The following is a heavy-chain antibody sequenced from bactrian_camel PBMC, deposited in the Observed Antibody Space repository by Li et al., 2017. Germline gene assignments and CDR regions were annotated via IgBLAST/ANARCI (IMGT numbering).Heavy chain of an antibody. J-gene: IGHJ4*01. Sequence: VQLVESGGGLVQSGGSLSLSCAASGFLFSTEGMSWVRQAPGKELEWVSGISSDGRNVHYGDFVKGRFTISRDNAKSTVYLQMNDLKPEDTGMYYCVADGTRKVGADEKCTAFEYWAQGTQVTVS. CDR1: GFLFSTEG. CDR3: VADGTRKVGADEKCTAFEY. D-gene: IGHD6*01. V-gene: IGHV3S40*01. CDR2: ISSDGRNV.